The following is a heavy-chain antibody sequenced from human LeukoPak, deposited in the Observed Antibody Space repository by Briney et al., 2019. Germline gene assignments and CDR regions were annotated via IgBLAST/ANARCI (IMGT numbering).Heavy chain of an antibody. CDR1: GFTFDDYA. V-gene: IGHV3-43*02. CDR2: ISGDGGST. Sequence: GGSLRLSCAASGFTFDDYAMHWVRQAPGKGLEWVSLISGDGGSTYYADSVKGRFTISRGNSKNSLYLQMNSLRTEDTALYYCAKSRIYYDSSGSLDYWGQGTLVTVSS. D-gene: IGHD3-22*01. J-gene: IGHJ4*02. CDR3: AKSRIYYDSSGSLDY.